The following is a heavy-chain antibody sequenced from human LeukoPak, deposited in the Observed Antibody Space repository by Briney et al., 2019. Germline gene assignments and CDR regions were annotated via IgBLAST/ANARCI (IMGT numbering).Heavy chain of an antibody. CDR2: INPNSGGT. CDR3: AREPLTDCSGGNCYSWGFDY. Sequence: ASVKVSCKSSRYTFSGHYIHWVRQAPGQGLEWMGWINPNSGGTSYAHQFQGRVTMTSDTSISTVYIELTRLTSDDTAVYYCAREPLTDCSGGNCYSWGFDYWGQGTLVTVSS. D-gene: IGHD2-15*01. CDR1: RYTFSGHY. V-gene: IGHV1-2*02. J-gene: IGHJ4*02.